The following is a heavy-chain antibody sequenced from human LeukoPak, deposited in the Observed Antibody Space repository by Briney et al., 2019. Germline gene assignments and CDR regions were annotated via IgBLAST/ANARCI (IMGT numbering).Heavy chain of an antibody. J-gene: IGHJ6*03. CDR1: GFTFSSYA. V-gene: IGHV3-23*01. CDR3: AKEGGGYGDYGYYYYYMDV. D-gene: IGHD4-17*01. CDR2: ISGSGGST. Sequence: PGGSLRLSCAASGFTFSSYAMSWVRQAPGKGLEWVSAISGSGGSTYYADSVKGRFTISRDNSKNTLYLQMNSLRAEDTAVYYCAKEGGGYGDYGYYYYYMDVWGKGTTVTISS.